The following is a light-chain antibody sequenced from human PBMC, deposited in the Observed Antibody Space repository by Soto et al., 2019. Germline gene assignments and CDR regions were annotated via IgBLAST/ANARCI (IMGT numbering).Light chain of an antibody. V-gene: IGLV4-69*01. CDR2: LSSDGSH. Sequence: QLVLTQSPSASASLGASVKLTCTLSSGHSSYAIAWHQQQPEKGPRYLMNLSSDGSHSKGDGIPERFSGSSSGAERYLTISSLQSEDEADYYCQTWDTGIVVFGGGTKLTVL. J-gene: IGLJ2*01. CDR3: QTWDTGIVV. CDR1: SGHSSYA.